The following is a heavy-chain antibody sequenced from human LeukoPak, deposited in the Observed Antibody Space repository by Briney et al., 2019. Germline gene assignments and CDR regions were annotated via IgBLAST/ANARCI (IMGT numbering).Heavy chain of an antibody. V-gene: IGHV3-30*18. CDR2: ISYDGGST. CDR3: AKGENFVLPHGGGGY. J-gene: IGHJ4*02. D-gene: IGHD3-16*01. CDR1: GFTFSTYA. Sequence: PGGSLRLSCAASGFTFSTYAMHWVRQAPGKGLEWVAIISYDGGSTSYADSVKGRFTISRDNSKNMLYLQMSSLRAEDTAVYYCAKGENFVLPHGGGGYWGQGTLVTVSS.